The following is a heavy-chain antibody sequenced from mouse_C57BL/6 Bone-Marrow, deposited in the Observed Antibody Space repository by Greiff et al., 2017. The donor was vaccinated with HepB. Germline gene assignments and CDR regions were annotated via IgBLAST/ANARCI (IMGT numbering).Heavy chain of an antibody. CDR2: INPSSGYT. CDR1: GYTFTSYT. CDR3: ARDYGSRKPFDY. J-gene: IGHJ2*01. D-gene: IGHD1-1*01. V-gene: IGHV1-4*01. Sequence: VKLQQSGAELARPGASVKMSCKASGYTFTSYTMHWVKQRPGQGLEWIGYINPSSGYTKYNQKFKDKATLTADKSSSTAYMQLSSLTSEDSAVYYCARDYGSRKPFDYWGQGTTLTVSS.